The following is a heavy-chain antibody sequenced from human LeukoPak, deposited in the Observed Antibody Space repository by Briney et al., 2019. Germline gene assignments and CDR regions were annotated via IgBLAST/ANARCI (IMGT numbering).Heavy chain of an antibody. D-gene: IGHD2-2*01. CDR2: IIPIFGTA. V-gene: IGHV1-69*13. CDR1: GGTFSSYA. Sequence: SVKVSCKASGGTFSSYAISWVRQAPGQGLEWMGGIIPIFGTANYAQKFQGRVTITADESTSTAYMELSSLRSEDTAVYYCATKSKYCSSTSCYVPYFDYWGQGTLVAVSS. CDR3: ATKSKYCSSTSCYVPYFDY. J-gene: IGHJ4*02.